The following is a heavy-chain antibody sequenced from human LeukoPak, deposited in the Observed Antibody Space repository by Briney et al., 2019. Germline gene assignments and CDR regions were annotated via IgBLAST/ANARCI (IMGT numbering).Heavy chain of an antibody. Sequence: SETLSLTCKVSDGSISSSSYYWGWIRQPPGKGLEWIGSIYNTGTTSYNPSLKSRVAISRDTSKNEIFLTLISVTAADTAVYYCARGYYDFWSGYYYMDVWGKGTTVTVSS. V-gene: IGHV4-39*07. CDR1: DGSISSSSYY. CDR2: IYNTGTT. J-gene: IGHJ6*03. D-gene: IGHD3-3*01. CDR3: ARGYYDFWSGYYYMDV.